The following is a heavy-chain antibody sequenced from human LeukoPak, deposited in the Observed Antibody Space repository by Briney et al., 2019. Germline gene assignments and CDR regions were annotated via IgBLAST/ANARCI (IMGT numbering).Heavy chain of an antibody. Sequence: GGSLRLSCAASGFTFRSSAMSWVRQTPGKGLEWVSTVSGNGVNTYYADSVKGRFTISRDNSKNTLYLQMNSLRAEDTAVYYCAKASSGWYYFDYWGQGTLVTVSS. V-gene: IGHV3-23*01. CDR1: GFTFRSSA. CDR2: VSGNGVNT. CDR3: AKASSGWYYFDY. D-gene: IGHD6-19*01. J-gene: IGHJ4*02.